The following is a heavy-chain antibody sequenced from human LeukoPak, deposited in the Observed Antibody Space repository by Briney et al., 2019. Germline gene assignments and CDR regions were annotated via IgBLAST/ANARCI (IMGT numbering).Heavy chain of an antibody. Sequence: SETLSLTCTVSGGSISSGSYYWSWIRQPAGKGLEWIGRIYTSGSINYNPSLKSRVTISVDTSKNQFSLKLSSVTAADTAVYYCARHRGVILDYWGQGTLVTVSS. CDR1: GGSISSGSYY. D-gene: IGHD3-16*02. V-gene: IGHV4-61*02. J-gene: IGHJ4*02. CDR2: IYTSGSI. CDR3: ARHRGVILDY.